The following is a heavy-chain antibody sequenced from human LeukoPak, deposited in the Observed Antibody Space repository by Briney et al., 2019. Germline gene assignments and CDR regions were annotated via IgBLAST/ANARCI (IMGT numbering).Heavy chain of an antibody. CDR2: GSA. CDR1: GFTFSYYA. V-gene: IGHV3-23*01. Sequence: GGSLRLSCAASGFTFSYYAMSWVRQAPGKGLEWVSGGSAYYADSVKGRFTISRDNSKNTLCLQMDSLRAEDTAVYYCVRGVNTPDYWGQGTLVTVSS. D-gene: IGHD3-10*01. CDR3: VRGVNTPDY. J-gene: IGHJ4*02.